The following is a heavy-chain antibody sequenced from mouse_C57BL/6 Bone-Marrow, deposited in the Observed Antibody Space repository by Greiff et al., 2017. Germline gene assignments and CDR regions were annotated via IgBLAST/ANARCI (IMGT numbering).Heavy chain of an antibody. CDR1: GFNINDYY. D-gene: IGHD1-1*01. Sequence: EVQLQQSGAELVRPGASVMLSCTSSGFNINDYYMHWVKQRPEPGLEWIGRIDPEDGDTAYAPKFQVKATMTADTSSNTAYLQLSSLTSEDTAVDYCTLLRRSWFAYWGQGTLVTVSA. J-gene: IGHJ3*01. CDR3: TLLRRSWFAY. CDR2: IDPEDGDT. V-gene: IGHV14-1*01.